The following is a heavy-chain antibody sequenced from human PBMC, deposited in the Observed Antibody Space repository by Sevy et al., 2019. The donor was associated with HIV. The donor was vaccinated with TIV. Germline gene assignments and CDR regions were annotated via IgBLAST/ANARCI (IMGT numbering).Heavy chain of an antibody. D-gene: IGHD1-20*01. J-gene: IGHJ4*02. Sequence: GGSLRLSCAASGFTFSNYTMTWVRQAPGKGLEWVSGISKSGGSTYYAGSVTGRFTISRDNSKNTLYLQMNIVRADDTATYYGARDIISLAKDSWGQGTVVTVSS. V-gene: IGHV3-23*01. CDR3: ARDIISLAKDS. CDR1: GFTFSNYT. CDR2: ISKSGGST.